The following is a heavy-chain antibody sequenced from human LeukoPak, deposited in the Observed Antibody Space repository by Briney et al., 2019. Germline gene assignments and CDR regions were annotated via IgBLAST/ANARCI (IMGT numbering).Heavy chain of an antibody. CDR3: ARATTDRRWYTGNYYYYYGMDV. J-gene: IGHJ6*02. Sequence: SETLSLTCTVSGGSISSYYWSWIRQPPGKGLEWIGYIYYSGSTNYNPSLKSRVTISVDTSKNQFSLKLSSVTAADTAVYYCARATTDRRWYTGNYYYYYGMDVWGQGTTVTVSS. CDR2: IYYSGST. CDR1: GGSISSYY. V-gene: IGHV4-59*01. D-gene: IGHD4-23*01.